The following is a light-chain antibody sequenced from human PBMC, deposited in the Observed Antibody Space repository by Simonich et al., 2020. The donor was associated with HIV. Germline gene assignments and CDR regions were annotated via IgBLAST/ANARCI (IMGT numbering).Light chain of an antibody. CDR2: AAS. Sequence: DIQMTQSPSSLSASVGDRVTIPCRASQTITIYLNWYQQKPGKAPKLLIYAASSLQSGVPSRFSGSGSGTDFTLTISSLQPEDFATYYCQQSYSTLYTFGQGTKLEIK. V-gene: IGKV1-39*01. J-gene: IGKJ2*01. CDR3: QQSYSTLYT. CDR1: QTITIY.